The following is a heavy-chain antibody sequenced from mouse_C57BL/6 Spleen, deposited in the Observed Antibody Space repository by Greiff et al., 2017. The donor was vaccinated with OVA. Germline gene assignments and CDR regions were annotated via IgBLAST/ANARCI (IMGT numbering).Heavy chain of an antibody. CDR2: IHPYSGST. V-gene: IGHV1-64*01. CDR3: AKYCGSSYLDY. J-gene: IGHJ2*01. CDR1: GYTFTSYW. D-gene: IGHD1-1*01. Sequence: QVQLQQPGAELVKPGASVKLSCKASGYTFTSYWMHWVKQRPGQGLEWIGMIHPYSGSTNYNEKFKSKATLTVDKSSSTAYMQLSSLTSEDAAVYYCAKYCGSSYLDYWGQGTTLTVSS.